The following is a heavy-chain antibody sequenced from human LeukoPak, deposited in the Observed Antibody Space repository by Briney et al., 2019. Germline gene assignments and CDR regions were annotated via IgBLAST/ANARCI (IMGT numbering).Heavy chain of an antibody. V-gene: IGHV3-48*04. D-gene: IGHD3/OR15-3a*01. J-gene: IGHJ6*04. CDR1: GFTFGSYR. CDR3: ERDQYYDFWRNHYRPAMDV. CDR2: ITGIRTA. Sequence: GGSLRLSCAASGFTFGSYRMNGVGQAPGKGLEWISHITGIRTAYNADSVKGRVTISRDNAKTTLYLQMNSLGAEDTAVYYCERDQYYDFWRNHYRPAMDVWGKGTTVAVSA.